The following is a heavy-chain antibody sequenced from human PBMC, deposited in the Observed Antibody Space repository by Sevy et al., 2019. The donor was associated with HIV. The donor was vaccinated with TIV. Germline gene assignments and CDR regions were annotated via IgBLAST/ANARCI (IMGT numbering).Heavy chain of an antibody. V-gene: IGHV4-39*01. D-gene: IGHD4-17*01. CDR1: GGSISSSSYY. CDR3: ARVVYGDYVNYFDP. J-gene: IGHJ5*02. Sequence: SETLSLTCTVSGGSISSSSYYWGWIRQPPGKGLEWIGSIYYSGSTYYNPSLKSRVTISVDTSKNQFSLKLSSVTAADTAVYYCARVVYGDYVNYFDPWGQGTLVTVSS. CDR2: IYYSGST.